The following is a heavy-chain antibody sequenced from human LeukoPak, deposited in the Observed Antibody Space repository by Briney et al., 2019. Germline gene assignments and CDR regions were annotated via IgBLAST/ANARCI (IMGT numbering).Heavy chain of an antibody. Sequence: GGSLRLSCAASGFTFSSYWMSWVRQAPGKGLEWVANIKQDGSEKYYVDSVKGRFTISRDNAKNSLYLQMNSLRAEDTAVYYCARDLADFIVGATFDHWGQGTLVTVPS. CDR1: GFTFSSYW. CDR2: IKQDGSEK. J-gene: IGHJ5*02. CDR3: ARDLADFIVGATFDH. D-gene: IGHD1-26*01. V-gene: IGHV3-7*01.